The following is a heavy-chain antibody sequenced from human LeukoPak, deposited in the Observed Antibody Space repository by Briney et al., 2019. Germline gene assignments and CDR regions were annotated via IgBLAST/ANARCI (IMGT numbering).Heavy chain of an antibody. CDR2: IYYSGST. V-gene: IGHV4-59*01. CDR3: ARVRRWELPYFDY. Sequence: SETLSLTCTVSGDSISSYYWSWIRQPPGKGLEWIGYIYYSGSTNYNPSLKSRVTISVDTSKNQFSLKLSSVTAADTAVYYCARVRRWELPYFDYWGQGTLVTVSS. D-gene: IGHD1-26*01. J-gene: IGHJ4*02. CDR1: GDSISSYY.